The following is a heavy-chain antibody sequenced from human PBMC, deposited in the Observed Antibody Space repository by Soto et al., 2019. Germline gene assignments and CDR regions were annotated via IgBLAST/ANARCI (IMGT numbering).Heavy chain of an antibody. CDR3: VRCYCSVGSCYACWHFDL. Sequence: QVQLVQSGGEVKKPGASVKVSCQASGYTFSDYAISWVRQAPGQGLEWMGWISASTRNTDQAQNFQGRVIMTLDTSTNTAYMELRSLRCYDTAVYYCVRCYCSVGSCYACWHFDLWGRGTLVTVSS. J-gene: IGHJ2*01. V-gene: IGHV1-18*01. CDR2: ISASTRNT. CDR1: GYTFSDYA. D-gene: IGHD2-15*01.